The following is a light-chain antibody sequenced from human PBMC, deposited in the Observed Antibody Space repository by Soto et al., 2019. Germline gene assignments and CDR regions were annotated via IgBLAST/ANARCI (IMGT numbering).Light chain of an antibody. Sequence: EVVLTQSPATLSLSPGERATLSCRASQSVSIFLAWYQQKPGQAPRLIIYDTSNRAPGIPARFSGSGSGTDFTLTISSLEPEDFAVYYCQQRKNWPPLTFGGGTKVEIK. CDR1: QSVSIF. CDR3: QQRKNWPPLT. V-gene: IGKV3-11*01. J-gene: IGKJ4*01. CDR2: DTS.